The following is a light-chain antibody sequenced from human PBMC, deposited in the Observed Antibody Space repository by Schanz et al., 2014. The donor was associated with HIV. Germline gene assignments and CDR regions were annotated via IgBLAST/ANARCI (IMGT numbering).Light chain of an antibody. CDR1: SSNMGTGFD. Sequence: QSVLTQPPSVSGAPGQRVTISCTGSSSNMGTGFDVHWYQLLPGTAPKVLIFANTHRPSGVPDRFSGSKSGTSASLAITGLQAEDEGDYFCQSFDSSLNGVVFGGGTKVTV. V-gene: IGLV1-40*01. CDR2: ANT. CDR3: QSFDSSLNGVV. J-gene: IGLJ3*02.